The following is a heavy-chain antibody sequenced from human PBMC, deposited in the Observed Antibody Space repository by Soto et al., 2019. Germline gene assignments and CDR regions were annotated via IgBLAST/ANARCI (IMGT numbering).Heavy chain of an antibody. CDR3: ARDDYDSSGYYHYYYYYGMDV. CDR1: GFTFSSYG. CDR2: IWYDGSNK. J-gene: IGHJ6*02. Sequence: GGSLRLSCAASGFTFSSYGMHWVRQAPGKGLEWVAVIWYDGSNKYYADSVKGRFTISRDNSKNTLYLQMNSLRAEDTAVYYCARDDYDSSGYYHYYYYYGMDVWGQGTTVTVPS. V-gene: IGHV3-33*01. D-gene: IGHD3-22*01.